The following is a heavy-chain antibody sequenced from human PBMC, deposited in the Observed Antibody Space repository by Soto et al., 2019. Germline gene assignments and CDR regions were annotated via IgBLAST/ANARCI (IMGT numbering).Heavy chain of an antibody. V-gene: IGHV3-7*01. D-gene: IGHD3-10*01. J-gene: IGHJ4*02. CDR2: IKQDGSEK. CDR1: GFTFSSYW. Sequence: GGSLRLSCAASGFTFSSYWMSWVRQAPGKGLEWVANIKQDGSEKYYVDSVKGRFTISRDNAKNSLYLQMNSLRAEDTAVYYCARGHPRYYGSGTDFDYWGQGTLVTVSS. CDR3: ARGHPRYYGSGTDFDY.